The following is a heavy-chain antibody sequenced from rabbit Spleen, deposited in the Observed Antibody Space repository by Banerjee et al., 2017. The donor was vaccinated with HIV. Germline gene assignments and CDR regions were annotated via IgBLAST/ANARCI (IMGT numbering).Heavy chain of an antibody. CDR2: IDVIKSGRT. V-gene: IGHV1S40*01. J-gene: IGHJ4*01. Sequence: QSLEESGGDLVKPGGSLTLTCTASGFSFSSNWICWVRQAPGKGLEWIACIDVIKSGRTYYASRAKGRFIMSRPSSTTVTLQMTSLTVADTATYFCARDLVAAIGWNFNLWGPGTLVTVS. CDR3: ARDLVAAIGWNFNL. D-gene: IGHD3-1*01. CDR1: GFSFSSNW.